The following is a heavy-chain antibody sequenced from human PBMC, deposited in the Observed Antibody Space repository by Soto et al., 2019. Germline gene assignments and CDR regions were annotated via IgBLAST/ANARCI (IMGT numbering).Heavy chain of an antibody. CDR3: VGDIMYTGSFQH. V-gene: IGHV3-48*03. D-gene: IGHD1-26*01. CDR1: GFNFNSYE. CDR2: IGTSATGIKI. J-gene: IGHJ1*01. Sequence: GGSLRLSCAASGFNFNSYEMAWVRQAPGKGLEWVAYIGTSATGIKITYPDSVRGRFTISRDDANKSLYLQMNRLTAEDTALYYCVGDIMYTGSFQHWGQGTLVTVSS.